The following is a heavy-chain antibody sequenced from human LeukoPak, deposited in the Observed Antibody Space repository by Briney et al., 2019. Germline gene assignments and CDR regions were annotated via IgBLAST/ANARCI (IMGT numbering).Heavy chain of an antibody. Sequence: GASVKVSCKASGFIFTVHFMHWVRQAPGQGLEWMGWINPNSGETKYSQKFQGRVTVTTDTSITTTYMELRSLRSDDTAAFYCAKGGHTTGYDYFDHWGQGTLVTVSS. D-gene: IGHD3-9*01. V-gene: IGHV1-2*02. J-gene: IGHJ4*02. CDR1: GFIFTVHF. CDR3: AKGGHTTGYDYFDH. CDR2: INPNSGET.